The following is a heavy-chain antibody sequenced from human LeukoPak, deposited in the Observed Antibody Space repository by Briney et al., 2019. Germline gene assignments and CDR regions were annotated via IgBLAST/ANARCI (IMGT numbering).Heavy chain of an antibody. CDR1: GFTFSSYS. D-gene: IGHD2-2*02. CDR2: ISSSSSYI. J-gene: IGHJ4*02. V-gene: IGHV3-21*01. Sequence: PGGSLRLSCAASGFTFSSYSMNWVRQAPGKGLEWVSSISSSSSYIYYADAVKGRLTISRDNAKNSLYPQMNSLRAEDTAVYYCARAGYCSSTSCYTFDYWGQGTLVTVSS. CDR3: ARAGYCSSTSCYTFDY.